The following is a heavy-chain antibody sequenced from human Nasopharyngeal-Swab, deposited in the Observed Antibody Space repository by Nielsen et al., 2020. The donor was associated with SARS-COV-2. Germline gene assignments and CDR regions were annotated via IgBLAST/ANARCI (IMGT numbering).Heavy chain of an antibody. J-gene: IGHJ3*02. V-gene: IGHV3-15*01. CDR2: IKSKTDGGTT. D-gene: IGHD3-3*01. CDR1: GFTFSNAW. CDR3: TTQSPSLTIFGVPHDAFDI. Sequence: GESLKISCAASGFTFSNAWMSWVRQAPGKGLEWVGRIKSKTDGGTTDYAAPVKGRFTISRDDSKNMLYLQMNSLKTEDTAVYYCTTQSPSLTIFGVPHDAFDIWGQGTMVTVSS.